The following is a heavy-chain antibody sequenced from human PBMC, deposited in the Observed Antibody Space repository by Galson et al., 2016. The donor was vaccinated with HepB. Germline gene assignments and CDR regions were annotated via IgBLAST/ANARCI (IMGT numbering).Heavy chain of an antibody. D-gene: IGHD3-10*01. V-gene: IGHV1-8*01. CDR2: MNPNSGNT. J-gene: IGHJ4*02. CDR3: VRRQFGTVL. Sequence: WMGWMNPNSGNTGYAQKFQGRVSLTRNTSMSTAYMELTSLRYEDSAVYYCVRRQFGTVLWGQGTQVTVSS.